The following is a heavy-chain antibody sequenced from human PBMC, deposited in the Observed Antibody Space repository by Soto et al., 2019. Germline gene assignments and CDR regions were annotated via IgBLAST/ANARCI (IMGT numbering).Heavy chain of an antibody. CDR3: VKDSSGPLSTGFAV. CDR1: GFTFDDYA. Sequence: EVQLVEAGGGLVQAGRSLRLSCAASGFTFDDYAMHWVRQAPGKGLEWVAGLSWSSDRIGYVDSVKGRFTISRDNAQNYLSLQMNSLRADDTDLYYCVKDSSGPLSTGFAVWGHGTMVTVSS. CDR2: LSWSSDRI. J-gene: IGHJ3*01. D-gene: IGHD2-15*01. V-gene: IGHV3-9*01.